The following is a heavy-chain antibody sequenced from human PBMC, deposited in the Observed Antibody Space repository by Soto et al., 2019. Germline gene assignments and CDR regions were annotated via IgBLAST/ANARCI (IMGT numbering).Heavy chain of an antibody. CDR1: GGSFSGYY. CDR2: INHSGST. Sequence: QVQLQQWGAGLLKPSETLSLTCAVYGGSFSGYYWSWIRQPPGKWLEWIGEINHSGSTNYNPSLKSRVTISVDTSKNQFSLKLSSVTAADTAVYYCARGFKMATSAFDIWGQGTMVTVSS. D-gene: IGHD5-12*01. J-gene: IGHJ3*02. CDR3: ARGFKMATSAFDI. V-gene: IGHV4-34*01.